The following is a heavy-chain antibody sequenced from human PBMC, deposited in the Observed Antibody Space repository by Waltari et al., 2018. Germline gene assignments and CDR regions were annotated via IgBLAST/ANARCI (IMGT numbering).Heavy chain of an antibody. D-gene: IGHD6-19*01. Sequence: QVQLVESGGGVVQPGRSLRLSCAASGFTFSSYAMHWVRQAPGKGLEWVAVISYDGSNKYYADSVKGRFTISRDNSKNTLYLQMNSLRAEDTAVYYCARSLGIAVAGDYWGQGTLVTVSS. V-gene: IGHV3-30-3*01. CDR3: ARSLGIAVAGDY. J-gene: IGHJ4*02. CDR1: GFTFSSYA. CDR2: ISYDGSNK.